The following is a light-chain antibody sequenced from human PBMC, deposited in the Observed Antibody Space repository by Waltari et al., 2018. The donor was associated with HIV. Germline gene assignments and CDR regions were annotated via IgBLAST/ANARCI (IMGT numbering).Light chain of an antibody. CDR2: DVN. J-gene: IGLJ2*01. CDR1: SSDIGAYNY. V-gene: IGLV2-8*01. Sequence: QSAPTQPPSASGSPGQSVTISCTGTSSDIGAYNYVAWYQQHPGRAPKLLLYDVNQRPSGVPCRFSGSKAGNRASLTVSGLQPDDEADYYCSSYAGSNNLLFGGGTKLTVL. CDR3: SSYAGSNNLL.